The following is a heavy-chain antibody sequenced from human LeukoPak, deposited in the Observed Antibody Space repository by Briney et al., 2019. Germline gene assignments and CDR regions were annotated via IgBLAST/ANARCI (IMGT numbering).Heavy chain of an antibody. Sequence: GGSLKLSCAASGFTFSDYYMSWIRQAPGKGLEWVSYINRSSSYTNYAASVKGRFTISRDNANNSLYLQMNSMGADDTALYYCAWHSYGSGSYYSNAVDIWGQGTMVTVSS. CDR2: INRSSSYT. CDR3: AWHSYGSGSYYSNAVDI. J-gene: IGHJ3*02. D-gene: IGHD3-10*01. CDR1: GFTFSDYY. V-gene: IGHV3-11*03.